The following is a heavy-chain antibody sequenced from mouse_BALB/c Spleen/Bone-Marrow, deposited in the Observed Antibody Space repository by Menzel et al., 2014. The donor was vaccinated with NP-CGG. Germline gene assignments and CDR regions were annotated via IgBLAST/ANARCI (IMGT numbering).Heavy chain of an antibody. V-gene: IGHV1-9*01. CDR2: ILPGSVSS. CDR1: GYTSNTYW. J-gene: IGHJ4*01. Sequence: QVQLQQPGALLMKPGASMMTSCKATGYTSNTYWTEWIKQRPGHGLEWIGEILPGSVSSNFNGGFKDKATFTADTSSNTASMQLSSLTSEDSAVYYCARKGTYAMDHWGQGSSVSVSS. CDR3: ARKGTYAMDH. D-gene: IGHD3-3*01.